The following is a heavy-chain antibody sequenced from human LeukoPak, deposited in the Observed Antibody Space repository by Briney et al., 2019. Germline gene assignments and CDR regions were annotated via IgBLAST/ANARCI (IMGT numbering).Heavy chain of an antibody. CDR2: IYYSGST. V-gene: IGHV4-59*01. Sequence: SETLSLTCTVSGGSISSYYWSWIRQPPGKGLEWIGYIYYSGSTNYNPSLKSRVTISVDTSKNQFSLKLSSVTAADTAVYYCGGVYGSGGGYWFDPWGQGTLVTVSS. D-gene: IGHD3-10*01. CDR3: GGVYGSGGGYWFDP. CDR1: GGSISSYY. J-gene: IGHJ5*02.